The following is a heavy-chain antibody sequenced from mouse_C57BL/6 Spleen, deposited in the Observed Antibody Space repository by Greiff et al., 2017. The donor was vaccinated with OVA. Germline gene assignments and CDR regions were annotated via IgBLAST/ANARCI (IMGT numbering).Heavy chain of an antibody. Sequence: QVQLKESGPELVKPGASVKISCKASGYAFSSSWMNWVKQRPGKGLEWIGRIYPGDGDTNYNGKFKGKATLTADKSSSTAYMQLSSLTSEDSAVYFCARRGDSSGYLMDYWGQGTSVTVSS. J-gene: IGHJ4*01. V-gene: IGHV1-82*01. D-gene: IGHD3-2*02. CDR3: ARRGDSSGYLMDY. CDR1: GYAFSSSW. CDR2: IYPGDGDT.